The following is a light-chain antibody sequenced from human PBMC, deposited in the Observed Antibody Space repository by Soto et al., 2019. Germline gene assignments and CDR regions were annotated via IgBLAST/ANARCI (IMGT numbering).Light chain of an antibody. CDR2: EVT. Sequence: QSVLTQPASVSGSPGQSITISCTGTSSDVGRYNYVSWYQHHPGRAPKLTISEVTNRPSGISNRFSGSKSGNTASLTISGLQAEDEADYYCSSYAIASTPIYVFGAGTKVTVL. CDR3: SSYAIASTPIYV. V-gene: IGLV2-14*01. CDR1: SSDVGRYNY. J-gene: IGLJ1*01.